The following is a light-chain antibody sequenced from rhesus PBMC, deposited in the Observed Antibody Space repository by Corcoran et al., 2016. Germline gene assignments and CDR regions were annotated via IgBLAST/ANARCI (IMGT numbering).Light chain of an antibody. CDR1: ENVNNY. CDR2: KAS. V-gene: IGKV1-74*01. CDR3: QHGYGTPWT. J-gene: IGKJ1*01. Sequence: DIQMTQSPSSLSASVGDRVTITCRASENVNNYLNWYQQKPGKAPMLLIYKASTLHIGVPSRFSGSGSGTDYTFTISSLQPEDVATYYCQHGYGTPWTFGQGTKVEIK.